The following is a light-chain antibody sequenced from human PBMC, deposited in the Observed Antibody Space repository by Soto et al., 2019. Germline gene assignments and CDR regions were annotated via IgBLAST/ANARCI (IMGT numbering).Light chain of an antibody. J-gene: IGLJ2*01. Sequence: QSALTQPRSVSGSPGQSVTISCTGTSSDVGGYNYVSWYQQHPGKAPKLMIYDVSKRPSGVPDRFSGSKSGNTASLTISGLQAEDEADYYCCSYAGSYTVEHVVFGGGTKLTVL. CDR1: SSDVGGYNY. CDR3: CSYAGSYTVEHVV. CDR2: DVS. V-gene: IGLV2-11*01.